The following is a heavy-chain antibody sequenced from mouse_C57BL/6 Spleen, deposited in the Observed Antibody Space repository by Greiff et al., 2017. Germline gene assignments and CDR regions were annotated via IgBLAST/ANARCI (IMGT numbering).Heavy chain of an antibody. CDR2: IYPRSGNT. J-gene: IGHJ2*01. Sequence: VQLQQSGAELARPGASVKLSCKASGYTFTSYGISWVKQRTGQGLEWIGEIYPRSGNTYYNEKFKGKATLTADKSSSTAYMELRSLTSEDSAVYFCARWGTTVVAKGAFDDWGQGTTFTVSS. CDR1: GYTFTSYG. V-gene: IGHV1-81*01. CDR3: ARWGTTVVAKGAFDD. D-gene: IGHD1-1*01.